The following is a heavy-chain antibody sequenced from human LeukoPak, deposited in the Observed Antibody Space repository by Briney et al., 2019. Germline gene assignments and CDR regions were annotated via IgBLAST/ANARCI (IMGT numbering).Heavy chain of an antibody. CDR2: INPNSGGA. CDR1: GYTFTEYY. J-gene: IGHJ4*02. Sequence: ASVKVSCKASGYTFTEYYMHWVRQAPGQGLEWMGWINPNSGGANYAENFQGRVIMTRDTSISTAYMELSSLRYDDTALYYCARGQSLNDYWGQGTLATVSS. V-gene: IGHV1-2*02. CDR3: ARGQSLNDY.